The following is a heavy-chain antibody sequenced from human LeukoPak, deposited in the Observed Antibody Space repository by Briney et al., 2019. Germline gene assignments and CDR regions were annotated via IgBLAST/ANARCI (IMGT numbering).Heavy chain of an antibody. CDR1: GFTFEDHV. V-gene: IGHV3-9*01. CDR3: AREYSSSSGKAFDI. J-gene: IGHJ3*02. D-gene: IGHD6-6*01. CDR2: ISWSGDRM. Sequence: PGGSLRLSCAASGFTFEDHVMHWVRQAPGKGLEWVSSISWSGDRMGYADAVKGRFTISRDNAKNSLYLQMNSLRVEDTAIYYCAREYSSSSGKAFDIWGQGTMVTVSS.